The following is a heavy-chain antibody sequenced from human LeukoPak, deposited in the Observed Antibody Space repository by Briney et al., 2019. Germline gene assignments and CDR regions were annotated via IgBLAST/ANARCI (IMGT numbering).Heavy chain of an antibody. D-gene: IGHD2-2*01. CDR3: ARGCHFGSTSCYFDY. CDR1: GFTFSSYA. Sequence: GGSLRLSCAASGFTFSSYAMHWVRQAPGKGLEWVAVISYDGSNKYYADSVKGRFTISRDNSKNTLYLQMNSLRAEDTAVYYCARGCHFGSTSCYFDYWGQGTLVTVPS. J-gene: IGHJ4*02. CDR2: ISYDGSNK. V-gene: IGHV3-30-3*01.